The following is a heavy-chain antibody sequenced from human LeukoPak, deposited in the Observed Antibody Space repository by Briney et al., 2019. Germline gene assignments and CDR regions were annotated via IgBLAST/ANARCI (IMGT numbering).Heavy chain of an antibody. Sequence: GASVKVSCKASGYTFTGYYMHWVRQAPGQGLEWMGGIIPIFGTANYAQKFQGRVTITADESTSTAYMELSSLRSEDTAVYYCAIHSPRVTIFGAYWDGWGKGTTVTVSS. J-gene: IGHJ6*04. V-gene: IGHV1-69*13. CDR1: GYTFTGYY. CDR3: AIHSPRVTIFGAYWDG. CDR2: IIPIFGTA. D-gene: IGHD3-3*01.